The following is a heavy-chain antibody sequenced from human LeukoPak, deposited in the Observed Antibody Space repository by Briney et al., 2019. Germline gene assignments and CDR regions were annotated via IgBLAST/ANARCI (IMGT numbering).Heavy chain of an antibody. CDR2: VSWNSGNI. CDR3: ARLSGSGRFDY. J-gene: IGHJ4*02. Sequence: PGRSLRLSCAASGFSFDDFAMHWVRQAPGKGLEWVSSVSWNSGNIDYADSVKGRFTISRDNAQNSLYLQMNSLRAEDTALYFCARLSGSGRFDYWGQGTLVTVSS. D-gene: IGHD5-12*01. V-gene: IGHV3-9*01. CDR1: GFSFDDFA.